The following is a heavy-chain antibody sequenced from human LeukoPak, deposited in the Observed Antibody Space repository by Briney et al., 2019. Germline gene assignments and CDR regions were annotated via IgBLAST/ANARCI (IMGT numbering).Heavy chain of an antibody. Sequence: AGGSLRLSCAASGFTFSSYAMHWVRQAPGKGLEWVAVISYDGSNKYYADSVKGRFTISRDNSKNTLYLQMNSLRAEDTAVYYCARGDRRWLQFNFFDYWGQGTLVTVSS. CDR1: GFTFSSYA. V-gene: IGHV3-30-3*01. CDR3: ARGDRRWLQFNFFDY. J-gene: IGHJ4*02. D-gene: IGHD5-24*01. CDR2: ISYDGSNK.